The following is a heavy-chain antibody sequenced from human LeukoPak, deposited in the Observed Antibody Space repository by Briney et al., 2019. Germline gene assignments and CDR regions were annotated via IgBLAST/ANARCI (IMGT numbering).Heavy chain of an antibody. V-gene: IGHV1-2*02. J-gene: IGHJ5*02. CDR2: INPDTGGS. CDR3: SREYQRLVHNWFGP. CDR1: GYTFTDFY. D-gene: IGHD2-2*01. Sequence: ASVKVSCKTSGYTFTDFYLHWVRQAPGQGLEWMGWINPDTGGSFSAQKFQGRVTMTRDMSINTAYMELKRLSFEDTAVYYCSREYQRLVHNWFGPWGQGTLVTVSS.